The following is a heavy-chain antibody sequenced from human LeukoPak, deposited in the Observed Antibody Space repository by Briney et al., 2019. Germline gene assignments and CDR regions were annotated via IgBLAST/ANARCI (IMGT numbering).Heavy chain of an antibody. Sequence: SETLSLTCTVSGGSISPYYWSWIRQPPGKGLEWIGYIYYSGSTNYNPSLKSRVTISVDTSKNQFSLKLSSVTAADTAVYYCARVREYYYYYGMDVWGQGTTVTVSS. CDR1: GGSISPYY. D-gene: IGHD1-26*01. J-gene: IGHJ6*02. CDR2: IYYSGST. V-gene: IGHV4-59*01. CDR3: ARVREYYYYYGMDV.